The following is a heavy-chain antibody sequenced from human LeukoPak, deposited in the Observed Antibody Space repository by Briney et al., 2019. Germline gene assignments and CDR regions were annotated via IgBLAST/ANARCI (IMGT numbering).Heavy chain of an antibody. J-gene: IGHJ4*02. CDR3: AKDRTCTNAVCYFDY. CDR1: GFTFSSYA. V-gene: IGHV3-23*01. Sequence: PGRSLRLSCAASGFTFSSYAMSWVRQAPGKGLEWVSTISGSGGSTYYADSVKGRVTISRDNSKNTLYLQMNSLSAEDTAVYYCAKDRTCTNAVCYFDYWGQGTLVTVSS. CDR2: ISGSGGST. D-gene: IGHD2-8*01.